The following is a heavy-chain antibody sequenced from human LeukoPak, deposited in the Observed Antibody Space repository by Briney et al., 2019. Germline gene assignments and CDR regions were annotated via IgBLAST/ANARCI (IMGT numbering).Heavy chain of an antibody. Sequence: GGSLRLSCAASGFTFSSYSMNWVRQAPGKGLEWVSYISSSGSTIYYADSVKGRFTISRDNAKNSLYLQMNSLRAEDTAVYYCARAGYYGSGSDYWGQGTLVTVSS. V-gene: IGHV3-48*04. D-gene: IGHD3-10*01. CDR2: ISSSGSTI. CDR3: ARAGYYGSGSDY. CDR1: GFTFSSYS. J-gene: IGHJ4*02.